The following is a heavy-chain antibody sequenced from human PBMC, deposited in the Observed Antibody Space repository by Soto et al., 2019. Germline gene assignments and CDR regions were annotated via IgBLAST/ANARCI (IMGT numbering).Heavy chain of an antibody. Sequence: EVQLLESGGGVVQPGGSLRLSCEASGFNFKKSAMAWVRQAPGEGLEWVSGISCCGGSTSYADSVKGRFSVARDDSKNTLSLQLNSLRVEDTARYYCARISGSGHLGWFDPWGQGTLVTVSS. CDR1: GFNFKKSA. V-gene: IGHV3-23*01. CDR2: ISCCGGST. D-gene: IGHD3-10*01. CDR3: ARISGSGHLGWFDP. J-gene: IGHJ5*02.